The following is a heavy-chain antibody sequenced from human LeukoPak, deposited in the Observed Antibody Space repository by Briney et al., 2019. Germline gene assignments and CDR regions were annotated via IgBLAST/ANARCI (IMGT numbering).Heavy chain of an antibody. Sequence: PGGSLRLSCVAPGFTFSSYEMNWVRQAPGKGLEWVSYISSSGTTIYYADSVKGRFTISRDNAKNSLYLQMNSLRAEDTAVYYCARGGYCSSSICYSLNAFDIWGQGTMFTVSS. D-gene: IGHD2-2*01. CDR3: ARGGYCSSSICYSLNAFDI. V-gene: IGHV3-48*03. CDR2: ISSSGTTI. J-gene: IGHJ3*02. CDR1: GFTFSSYE.